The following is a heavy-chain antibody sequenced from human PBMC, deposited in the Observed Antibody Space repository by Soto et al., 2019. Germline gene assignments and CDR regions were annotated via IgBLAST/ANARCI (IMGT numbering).Heavy chain of an antibody. CDR3: ARMASSGSLNWFDP. Sequence: ASFKVSCKASVYTFTQYAITWLRQAPGQGLEWMGWMNPGSGNTDYAHKFQGRVTMTRNISINTAYMELSRLGSDDTAIYYCARMASSGSLNWFDPWGQGT. V-gene: IGHV1-8*01. J-gene: IGHJ5*02. CDR1: VYTFTQYA. CDR2: MNPGSGNT. D-gene: IGHD3-10*01.